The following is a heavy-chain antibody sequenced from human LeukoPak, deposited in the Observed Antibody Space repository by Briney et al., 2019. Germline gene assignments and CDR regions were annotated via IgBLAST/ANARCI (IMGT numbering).Heavy chain of an antibody. CDR3: ARETAYYFGY. CDR2: ISSGSSTK. D-gene: IGHD1-1*01. CDR1: RFTFSSYS. J-gene: IGHJ4*02. V-gene: IGHV3-48*04. Sequence: PGGSLRLSCAASRFTFSSYSMTWVRQAPGKGLEWVSYISSGSSTKYYADSVKGRFTISRDNAKNSPYLQTNSLRAEDTAVYYCARETAYYFGYWGQGTLVTVSS.